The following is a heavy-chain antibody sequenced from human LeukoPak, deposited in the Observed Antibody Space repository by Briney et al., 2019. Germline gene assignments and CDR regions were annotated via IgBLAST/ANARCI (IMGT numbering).Heavy chain of an antibody. Sequence: PGGYLRLSCAASGFTFDDYGMSWLRQAPGKGLEWVSGMNWNGGSTGYADSVKGRFTISRDNAKNSLYLQMNSLRADDMALYYHARTYDSSGLDAFDILGQGTMVTVS. D-gene: IGHD3-22*01. CDR3: ARTYDSSGLDAFDI. CDR1: GFTFDDYG. V-gene: IGHV3-20*04. J-gene: IGHJ3*02. CDR2: MNWNGGST.